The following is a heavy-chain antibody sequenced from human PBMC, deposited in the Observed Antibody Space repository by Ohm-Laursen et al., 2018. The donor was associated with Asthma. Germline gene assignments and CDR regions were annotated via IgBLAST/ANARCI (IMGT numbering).Heavy chain of an antibody. CDR3: ARRDFSGGDPSAAFDI. V-gene: IGHV3-30-3*01. J-gene: IGHJ3*02. Sequence: SLRLSCAASGFTFSSYAMHWVRQAPGKGLEWVAVISYDGSNKYYADSVKGRFTISRDNSKNTLYLQMNSLRAEDTALYYCARRDFSGGDPSAAFDIWGQGTMVTVSS. CDR2: ISYDGSNK. D-gene: IGHD2-21*02. CDR1: GFTFSSYA.